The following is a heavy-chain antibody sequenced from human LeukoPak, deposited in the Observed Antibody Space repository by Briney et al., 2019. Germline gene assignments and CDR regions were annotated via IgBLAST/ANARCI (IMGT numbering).Heavy chain of an antibody. CDR1: GFTFSSYG. J-gene: IGHJ4*02. Sequence: GGSLRLSCAASGFTFSSYGMQWVRQAPGKGLEWVAVIWYNGSNKYYADSVKGRFTISRDNSKNTLYLQMNSLRAEDTAVYYCAGSYYNVFDYWGQGTLVTVSS. CDR3: AGSYYNVFDY. CDR2: IWYNGSNK. D-gene: IGHD3-10*01. V-gene: IGHV3-33*01.